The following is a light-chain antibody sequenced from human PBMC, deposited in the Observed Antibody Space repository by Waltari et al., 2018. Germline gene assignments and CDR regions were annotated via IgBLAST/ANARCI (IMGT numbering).Light chain of an antibody. V-gene: IGKV3-11*01. Sequence: EIVLTQSPATLSLSPGERATLPCRASQSVRTYLGWYQQKPGQAPRLLIYDASNRATGIPARFSGRGSETDFILTISSLEPEDSAVYYCQQRNNWPRTFGQGTKLEIK. CDR2: DAS. J-gene: IGKJ2*01. CDR3: QQRNNWPRT. CDR1: QSVRTY.